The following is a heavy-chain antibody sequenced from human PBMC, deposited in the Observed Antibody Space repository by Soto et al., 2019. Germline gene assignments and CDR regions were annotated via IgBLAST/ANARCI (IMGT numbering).Heavy chain of an antibody. Sequence: SATLSLTCTVSGGSISSYYWSWIRQPAGKGLEWIGRIYTSGSTNYNPSLKSRVTMSVDTSKNQFSLKLSSVTAADTAVYYCARGVVVVTAIYYYYYGMDVWGQGTTVTVSS. CDR2: IYTSGST. CDR1: GGSISSYY. D-gene: IGHD2-21*02. V-gene: IGHV4-4*07. CDR3: ARGVVVVTAIYYYYYGMDV. J-gene: IGHJ6*02.